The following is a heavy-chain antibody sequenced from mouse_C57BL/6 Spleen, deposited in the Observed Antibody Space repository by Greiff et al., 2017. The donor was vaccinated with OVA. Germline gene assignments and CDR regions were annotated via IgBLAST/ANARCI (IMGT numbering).Heavy chain of an antibody. CDR3: ARDLGPYFDY. J-gene: IGHJ2*01. D-gene: IGHD4-1*01. V-gene: IGHV5-16*01. Sequence: EVNLVESEGGLVQPGSSMKLSCTASGFTFSDYYMAWVRQVPEKGLEWVANINYDGSSTYYLDSLKSRFIISRDNAKNILYLQMSSLKSEDTATYYCARDLGPYFDYWGQGTTLTVSS. CDR1: GFTFSDYY. CDR2: INYDGSST.